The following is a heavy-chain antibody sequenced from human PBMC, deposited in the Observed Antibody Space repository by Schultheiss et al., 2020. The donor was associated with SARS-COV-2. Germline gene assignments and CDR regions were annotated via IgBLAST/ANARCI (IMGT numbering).Heavy chain of an antibody. Sequence: GGSLRLYCAASGFTFSSYALRWVRQAPGKGLEWVSTTPPGGETYYPGSVKGRFTVSRDNAKNTLYLQMNSLRAEDTALYYCAKSYKVRGVNGFDYWGQGTLVTVSS. CDR2: TTPPGGET. D-gene: IGHD3-10*01. V-gene: IGHV3-23*01. CDR3: AKSYKVRGVNGFDY. J-gene: IGHJ4*02. CDR1: GFTFSSYA.